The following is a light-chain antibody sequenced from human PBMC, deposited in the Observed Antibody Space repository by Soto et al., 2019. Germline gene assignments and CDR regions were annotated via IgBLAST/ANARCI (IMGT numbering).Light chain of an antibody. Sequence: QSVLTQPASVSGSPGQSVTISCTGTSTDVGSYNLVSWYQQHPGKAPKLMIYEVTKRPSGVSNSFSGSKSGSTASLTISGLQAEDEADYYCCSYAGTSTFSYVFGTGTKVTVL. CDR1: STDVGSYNL. J-gene: IGLJ1*01. V-gene: IGLV2-23*02. CDR2: EVT. CDR3: CSYAGTSTFSYV.